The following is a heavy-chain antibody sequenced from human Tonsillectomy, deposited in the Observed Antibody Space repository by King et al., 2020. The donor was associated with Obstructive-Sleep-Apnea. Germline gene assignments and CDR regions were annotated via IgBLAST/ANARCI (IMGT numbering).Heavy chain of an antibody. V-gene: IGHV3-23*04. CDR3: VCGSGNYNYSYYGMDV. CDR1: GFTFSSFA. D-gene: IGHD3-10*01. CDR2: ISGSGGST. Sequence: VQLVESGGGFVQPGGSLRLSCAASGFTFSSFAMTWVRQAPGKGLEWVSAISGSGGSTYYADSVKGRFTISRDNSKNTLYLQMNSLRAEDTAVYYCVCGSGNYNYSYYGMDVWGQGTTVTVSS. J-gene: IGHJ6*02.